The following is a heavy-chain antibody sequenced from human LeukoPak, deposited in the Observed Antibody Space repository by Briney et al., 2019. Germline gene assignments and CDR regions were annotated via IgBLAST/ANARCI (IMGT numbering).Heavy chain of an antibody. Sequence: GASVKVSCEASGGTFSSYAISWVRQAPGQGLEWMGGIIPIFGTANYAQKFQGRVTITTDESTSTAYMELRSLRSEDTAVYYCARGPPGVPQGMATYYFDYWGQGTLVTVSS. D-gene: IGHD5-12*01. CDR1: GGTFSSYA. J-gene: IGHJ4*02. CDR2: IIPIFGTA. CDR3: ARGPPGVPQGMATYYFDY. V-gene: IGHV1-69*05.